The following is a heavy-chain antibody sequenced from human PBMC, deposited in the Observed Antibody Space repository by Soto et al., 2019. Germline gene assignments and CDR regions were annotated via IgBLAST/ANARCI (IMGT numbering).Heavy chain of an antibody. V-gene: IGHV3-7*01. CDR3: ARAPMVRGVIITFPFDY. Sequence: GGSLRLSCAASGFTFRSYGMRWVRQAPGKGREWVAIIKQDGSEKYYVDSVKGRFTISRDNAKNSLYLQMNSLRAEDTAVYYCARAPMVRGVIITFPFDYWGQGP. CDR2: IKQDGSEK. J-gene: IGHJ4*02. CDR1: GFTFRSYG. D-gene: IGHD3-10*01.